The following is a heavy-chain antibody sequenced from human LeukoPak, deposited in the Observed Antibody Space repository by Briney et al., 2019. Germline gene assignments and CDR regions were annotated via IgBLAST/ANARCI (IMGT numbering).Heavy chain of an antibody. D-gene: IGHD3-9*01. J-gene: IGHJ3*02. CDR3: VSAPDRGYDILTGYFRAFDI. CDR1: GYTFTSYY. CDR2: INPSGGST. V-gene: IGHV1-46*03. Sequence: ASVKVSCKASGYTFTSYYMHWVRQAPGQGLEWMGIINPSGGSTSYAQKFQGRVTMTRDTSTSTVYMELSSLRSEDTAVYYCVSAPDRGYDILTGYFRAFDIWGQGTMVTVSS.